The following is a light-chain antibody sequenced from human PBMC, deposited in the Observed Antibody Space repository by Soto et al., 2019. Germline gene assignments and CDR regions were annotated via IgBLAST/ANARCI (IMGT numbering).Light chain of an antibody. J-gene: IGKJ1*01. CDR3: QQYNSYAGT. CDR2: KAS. Sequence: DIQRTQSPSTLSASVGDRVTITCRASQSISIWLAWYQQKPGKAPKVLIYKASNLESGVPSRFSGSGSGTEFTLTISSLQPDDFATYYCQQYNSYAGTFGQGTKVEIQ. V-gene: IGKV1-5*03. CDR1: QSISIW.